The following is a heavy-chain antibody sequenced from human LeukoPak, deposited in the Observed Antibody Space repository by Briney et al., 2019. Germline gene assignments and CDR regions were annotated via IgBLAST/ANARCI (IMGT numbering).Heavy chain of an antibody. CDR1: RGTFSSYA. CDR3: ARRGPIEPYAFDI. Sequence: SVKVSCKASRGTFSSYAISWVRQAPGQGLEWVGRIIPIFGTANYAQKFQGRVTITTDESTSTAYMELSSLRSEDTAVYYCARRGPIEPYAFDIWGQGTMVTVSS. V-gene: IGHV1-69*05. J-gene: IGHJ3*02. D-gene: IGHD1-26*01. CDR2: IIPIFGTA.